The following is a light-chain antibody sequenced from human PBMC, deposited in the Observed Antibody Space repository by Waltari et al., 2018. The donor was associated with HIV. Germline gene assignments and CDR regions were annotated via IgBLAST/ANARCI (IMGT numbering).Light chain of an antibody. CDR2: AAS. V-gene: IGKV1-16*02. CDR1: QDIRNF. CDR3: QQYNSYPFT. J-gene: IGKJ3*01. Sequence: DIQMTQSPSSLSASVGGRVTITCRASQDIRNFLAWFQQKPGKAPQSLIYAASSLQSGVPSNFSGSGSGTDFTLTISSLQPEDFATYYCQQYNSYPFTCGPGTKVDIK.